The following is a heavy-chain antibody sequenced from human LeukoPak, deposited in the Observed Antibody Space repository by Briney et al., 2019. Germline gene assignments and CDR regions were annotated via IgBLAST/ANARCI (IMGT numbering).Heavy chain of an antibody. V-gene: IGHV1-24*01. CDR1: RYTLTELS. CDR2: LDPEDGET. D-gene: IGHD6-6*01. J-gene: IGHJ6*03. Sequence: ASVKVSCKVSRYTLTELSMHWVRQAPGKGLEWMGGLDPEDGETIYAQKFQGRVTMTEDTSTDTAYMELSSLRSEDTAVYYCASPSSSSSYYYYYMDVWGKGTTVTVSS. CDR3: ASPSSSSSYYYYYMDV.